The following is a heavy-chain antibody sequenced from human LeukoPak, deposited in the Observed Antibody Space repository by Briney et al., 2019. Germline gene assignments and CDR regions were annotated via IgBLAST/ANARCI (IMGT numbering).Heavy chain of an antibody. V-gene: IGHV3-21*01. Sequence: GGSLRLSCAASGFTFSNYWLTWVRQAPGKGLEWVSSISSSSSYIYYADSVKGRFTISRDNAKNSLYLQMNSLRAEDTAVYYCARAVGYSGSYFPDYWGQGTLVTVSS. CDR3: ARAVGYSGSYFPDY. J-gene: IGHJ4*02. CDR2: ISSSSSYI. CDR1: GFTFSNYW. D-gene: IGHD1-26*01.